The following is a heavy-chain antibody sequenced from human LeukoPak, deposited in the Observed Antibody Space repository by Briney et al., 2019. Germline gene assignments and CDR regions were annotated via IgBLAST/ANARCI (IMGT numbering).Heavy chain of an antibody. CDR1: GYTFTGYY. CDR3: ARDGEQWLVKDDSRGGYYYYGMDV. CDR2: INPNSGGT. J-gene: IGHJ6*02. V-gene: IGHV1-2*02. D-gene: IGHD6-19*01. Sequence: GASVTVSCKASGYTFTGYYMHWVRQAPGQGLEWMGWINPNSGGTNYAQKFQGRVTMTRDTSISTAYMELSRLRSDDTAVYYCARDGEQWLVKDDSRGGYYYYGMDVWGQGTTVTVSS.